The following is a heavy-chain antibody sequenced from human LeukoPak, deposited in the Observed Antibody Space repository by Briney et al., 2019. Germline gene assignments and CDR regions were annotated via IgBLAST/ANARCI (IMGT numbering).Heavy chain of an antibody. Sequence: PSETLSLTCTVSGGSISSYYWSWIRQPPGKGLEWIGYIYYSGSTNYNPSLKSRVTISVDTSKNQFSLKLSSVTAADTAVYYCARGGRWSGYYTKAAFDIWGQGTMVTVSS. D-gene: IGHD3-3*01. V-gene: IGHV4-59*12. CDR1: GGSISSYY. CDR3: ARGGRWSGYYTKAAFDI. J-gene: IGHJ3*02. CDR2: IYYSGST.